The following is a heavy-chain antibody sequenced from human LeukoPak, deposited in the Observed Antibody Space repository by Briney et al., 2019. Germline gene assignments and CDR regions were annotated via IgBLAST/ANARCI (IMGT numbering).Heavy chain of an antibody. Sequence: PSETLSLTCTVSGGSISSSSYYWGWIRQPPGKGLEWIGSIYYSGSTYYNPSLKSRVTISVDTSKNQFSLKLSSVTAADTAVYYCARDRDYGGSFDYWGQGTLVTVSS. CDR3: ARDRDYGGSFDY. V-gene: IGHV4-39*07. J-gene: IGHJ4*02. D-gene: IGHD4-23*01. CDR2: IYYSGST. CDR1: GGSISSSSYY.